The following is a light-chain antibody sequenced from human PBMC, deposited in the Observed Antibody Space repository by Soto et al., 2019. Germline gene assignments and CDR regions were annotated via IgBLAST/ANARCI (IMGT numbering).Light chain of an antibody. Sequence: VLPQSPDTLSLSPGDRATLSGRASQSVRSTFLAWYQQKPGQAPRLLIYGASNRAAGIPERFSGSASGTEFTLTISRLEPDDSAVYYCQQYHDSPMNTFGQGTKLQIK. J-gene: IGKJ2*01. V-gene: IGKV3-20*01. CDR1: QSVRSTF. CDR3: QQYHDSPMNT. CDR2: GAS.